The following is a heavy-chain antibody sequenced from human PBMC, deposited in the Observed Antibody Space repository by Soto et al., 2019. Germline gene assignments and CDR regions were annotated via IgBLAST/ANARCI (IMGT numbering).Heavy chain of an antibody. CDR3: ARESRYCSGGSCYFLPGIDY. CDR1: GYPSTNYD. D-gene: IGHD2-15*01. CDR2: MHPGNNQH. Sequence: ASVKVSCKTSGYPSTNYDIHWVRQATGQGLEWMGWMHPGNNQHVYTQKFQGRVTMTRNTSISTTYMELSSLRSEDTAVYYCARESRYCSGGSCYFLPGIDYWGQGTLVTVSS. V-gene: IGHV1-8*01. J-gene: IGHJ4*02.